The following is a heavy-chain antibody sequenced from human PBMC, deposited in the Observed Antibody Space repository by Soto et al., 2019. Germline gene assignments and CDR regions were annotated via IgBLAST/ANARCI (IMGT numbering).Heavy chain of an antibody. D-gene: IGHD3-3*01. V-gene: IGHV3-48*02. CDR2: ISSSSST. J-gene: IGHJ4*02. CDR1: GFTFSTYS. CDR3: ARTIWSGYFQADY. Sequence: EVQLVESGGGLVQPGGSLRLSCVASGFTFSTYSMNWVRQAPGKGLEWISYISSSSSTTYADSVKGRFTISRDNAKNSLYLQMNSLRDEDTAVYYCARTIWSGYFQADYWGQGTLVTASS.